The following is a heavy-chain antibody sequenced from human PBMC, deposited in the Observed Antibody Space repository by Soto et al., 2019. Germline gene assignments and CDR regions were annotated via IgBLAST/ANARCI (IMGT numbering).Heavy chain of an antibody. CDR3: ALSVWSGSPTCFDF. CDR1: GYTFTGYY. J-gene: IGHJ4*02. V-gene: IGHV1-2*04. D-gene: IGHD1-26*01. Sequence: ASVKVSCKASGYTFTGYYMHWVRQAPGQGLEWMGWINPNSGGTNYAQKFQGWVTMTRDTSISTAYMELSRLRSDDTAVYYCALSVWSGSPTCFDFWGQGTLVTVSS. CDR2: INPNSGGT.